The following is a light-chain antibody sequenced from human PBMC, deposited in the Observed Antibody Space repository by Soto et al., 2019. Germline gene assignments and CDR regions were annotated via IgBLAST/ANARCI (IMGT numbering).Light chain of an antibody. Sequence: EIVLTQSPGTLSLSPGERATLFCRASQTITNNYLAWYQQKPGQAPRLLIYDASRRATGIPDRFSGSGSGSDFTLTISRLEPEDFVVYFCQQCSFSPRTFGQGTKVEIK. CDR2: DAS. CDR1: QTITNNY. V-gene: IGKV3-20*01. CDR3: QQCSFSPRT. J-gene: IGKJ1*01.